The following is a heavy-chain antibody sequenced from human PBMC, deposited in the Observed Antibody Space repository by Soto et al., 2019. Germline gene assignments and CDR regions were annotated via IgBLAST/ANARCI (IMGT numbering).Heavy chain of an antibody. J-gene: IGHJ5*02. V-gene: IGHV1-46*01. CDR1: GYTFTSYY. Sequence: QVQLVQSGAEVKKPGASVKVSCKASGYTFTSYYMHWVRQAPGQGLEWMGIINPSGGSTSYAQKFQGRATMPGDPSPTTVYMELSSLSSEDTAVYYWGRNYGSSLGGGGFPPGGQETLVPVSS. CDR3: GRNYGSSLGGGGFPP. D-gene: IGHD6-13*01. CDR2: INPSGGST.